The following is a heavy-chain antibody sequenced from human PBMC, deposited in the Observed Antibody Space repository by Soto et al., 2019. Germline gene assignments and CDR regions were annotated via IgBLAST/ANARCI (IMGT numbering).Heavy chain of an antibody. CDR3: ARGLGSGYYPFDY. J-gene: IGHJ4*02. V-gene: IGHV4-59*01. CDR2: IYYSGST. Sequence: PSETLSLTYTVSGGSISSYYWSWIRQPPGKGLEWIGYIYYSGSTNYNPSLKSRVTISVDTSKNQFSLKLSSVTAADTGVYYCARGLGSGYYPFDYCGQGTLVTVSS. D-gene: IGHD3-3*01. CDR1: GGSISSYY.